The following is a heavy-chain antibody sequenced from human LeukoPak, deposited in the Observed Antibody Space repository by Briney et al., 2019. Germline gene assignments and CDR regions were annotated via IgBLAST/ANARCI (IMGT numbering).Heavy chain of an antibody. J-gene: IGHJ3*02. Sequence: SETLSLTCSVSGYSISSGFYWGWIRQPPGKGLEWIGSMFHSGSTYYNRSLKSRVTISVDTSKKQFSLKLSSVTAADTAVYYYARANYYDSSGYSRGAFDIWGQGTMVTVSS. D-gene: IGHD3-22*01. V-gene: IGHV4-38-2*02. CDR3: ARANYYDSSGYSRGAFDI. CDR2: MFHSGST. CDR1: GYSISSGFY.